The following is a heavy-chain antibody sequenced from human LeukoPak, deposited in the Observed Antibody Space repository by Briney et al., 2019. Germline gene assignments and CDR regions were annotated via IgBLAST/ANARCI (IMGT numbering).Heavy chain of an antibody. Sequence: SETLSLTCTVSGGSISSYYWSWIRQPPGKGLEWIGYIYYSGSTNYNPSLKSRVTISVDTSKNQFSLKLSSVTAADTAVYYCARDYGDYFSYYGMDVWGQGTTVTVSS. V-gene: IGHV4-59*08. CDR1: GGSISSYY. D-gene: IGHD4-17*01. CDR2: IYYSGST. J-gene: IGHJ6*02. CDR3: ARDYGDYFSYYGMDV.